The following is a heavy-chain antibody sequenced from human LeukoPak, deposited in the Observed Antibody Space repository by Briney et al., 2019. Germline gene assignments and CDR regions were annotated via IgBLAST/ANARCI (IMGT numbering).Heavy chain of an antibody. CDR3: AKATVVAAPPYFDF. CDR2: IYSGGST. J-gene: IGHJ4*02. V-gene: IGHV3-53*01. D-gene: IGHD2-15*01. Sequence: GGSLRLSCAASGFTVSTNYLTWARQAPGKGLEWVSVIYSGGSTYYADSVKGRFTISRDNSKNTVYLQMNSLRAEDTALYYCAKATVVAAPPYFDFWGQGTLVTVSS. CDR1: GFTVSTNY.